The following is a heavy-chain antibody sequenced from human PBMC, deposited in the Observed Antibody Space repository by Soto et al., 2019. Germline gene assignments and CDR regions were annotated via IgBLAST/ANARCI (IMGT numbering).Heavy chain of an antibody. V-gene: IGHV1-69*06. CDR1: GGTFSSYA. D-gene: IGHD2-21*02. J-gene: IGHJ6*02. Sequence: AASVKVSCKASGGTFSSYAISWVRQAPGQGLEWMGGIIPIFGTANYAQKFQGRVTITADKSTSTAYMELSSLRSEDTAVYYCARDVVVVTAITKLRYYYYGMDVWGQGTTVTVSS. CDR2: IIPIFGTA. CDR3: ARDVVVVTAITKLRYYYYGMDV.